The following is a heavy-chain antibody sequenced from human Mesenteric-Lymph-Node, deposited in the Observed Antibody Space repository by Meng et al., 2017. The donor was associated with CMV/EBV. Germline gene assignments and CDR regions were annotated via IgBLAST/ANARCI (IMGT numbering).Heavy chain of an antibody. Sequence: QVQLQQWGAGLLKPPETLSLTCAVYGGSFSGYYWSWIRQPPGKGLEWIGEINHSGVPNYNPSLKSRVTISLDRSKNQFSLKLSSVTAEDTAVYYCARGSDIPVNNYWGQGTLVTVSS. CDR2: INHSGVP. D-gene: IGHD2-15*01. V-gene: IGHV4-34*01. CDR3: ARGSDIPVNNY. J-gene: IGHJ4*02. CDR1: GGSFSGYY.